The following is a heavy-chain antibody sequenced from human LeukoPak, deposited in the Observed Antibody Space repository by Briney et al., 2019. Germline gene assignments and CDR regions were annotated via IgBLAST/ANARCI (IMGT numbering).Heavy chain of an antibody. CDR2: IYYSGST. V-gene: IGHV4-59*08. J-gene: IGHJ4*02. CDR1: GGSISSYY. D-gene: IGHD3-3*01. Sequence: NSSETLSLTCTVSGGSISSYYWSWIRQPPGKGLEWIGYIYYSGSTNYNPSLKSRVTISVDTSKNQFSLKLSSVTAADTAVYYCARHFGIDFDYWGQGTLVTVSS. CDR3: ARHFGIDFDY.